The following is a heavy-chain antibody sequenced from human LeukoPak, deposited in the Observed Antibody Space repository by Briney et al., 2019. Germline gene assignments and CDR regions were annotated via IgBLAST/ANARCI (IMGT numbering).Heavy chain of an antibody. CDR1: GGSLSSSSYY. D-gene: IGHD2-2*01. CDR2: IYYSGST. Sequence: SETLSLTCTVSGGSLSSSSYYWGRIRQPPGKGLEWIGSIYYSGSTYHNPSLKSRVTISVDTSKMQFSLKLSSVTAADTAVYYCARRGIGYCSGTSCPDAFDIWGQGTMVTVSS. J-gene: IGHJ3*02. V-gene: IGHV4-39*01. CDR3: ARRGIGYCSGTSCPDAFDI.